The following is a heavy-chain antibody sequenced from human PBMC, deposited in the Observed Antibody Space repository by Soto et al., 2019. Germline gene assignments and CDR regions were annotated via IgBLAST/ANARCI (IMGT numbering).Heavy chain of an antibody. J-gene: IGHJ6*02. CDR1: GFTFSSYG. D-gene: IGHD2-8*01. CDR2: IWYDGSNK. CDR3: ARDPDIVLMVYAQVYYYYGMDV. Sequence: QVQLVESGGGVVQPGRSLRLSCAASGFTFSSYGMHWVRQAPGKGLEWVAVIWYDGSNKYYADSVKGRFTISRDNSKNTLYLKMNSLRAEDTAVYYCARDPDIVLMVYAQVYYYYGMDVWGQGTTVTVSS. V-gene: IGHV3-33*01.